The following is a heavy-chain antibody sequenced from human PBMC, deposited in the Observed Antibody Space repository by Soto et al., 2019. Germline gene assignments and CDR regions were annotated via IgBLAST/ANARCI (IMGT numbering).Heavy chain of an antibody. CDR1: GGSFSSYF. Sequence: QVQLQQWGAGLLKPSETLSLTCAVYGGSFSSYFWNCIRQPPGKGLEWIGEINHSGSTNYNPSLKSRVTMSVDTSNNQFFLKVTSLTAADTAVYYCAGSGWYIDNGLDVWGQGTTVTVSS. D-gene: IGHD6-19*01. CDR3: AGSGWYIDNGLDV. J-gene: IGHJ6*02. V-gene: IGHV4-34*01. CDR2: INHSGST.